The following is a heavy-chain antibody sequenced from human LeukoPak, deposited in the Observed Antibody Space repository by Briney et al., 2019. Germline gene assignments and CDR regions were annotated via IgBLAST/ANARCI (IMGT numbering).Heavy chain of an antibody. CDR2: INHSGST. CDR3: ARARGGPTVTN. CDR1: GGSFSGYY. Sequence: SETLSLTCAVYGGSFSGYYRSWIRQPPGKGLEWIGEINHSGSTNYNPSLKSRVRISVDTSKNQISLKLSSVTAADTAVYYCARARGGPTVTNWGQGTLVTVSS. D-gene: IGHD4-17*01. J-gene: IGHJ4*02. V-gene: IGHV4-34*01.